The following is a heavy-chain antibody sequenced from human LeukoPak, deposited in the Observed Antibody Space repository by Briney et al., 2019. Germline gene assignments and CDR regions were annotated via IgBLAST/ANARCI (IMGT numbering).Heavy chain of an antibody. Sequence: ASVKVSCKASGYTFTSYAMNWVRQAPGQGLEWMGWINTNTGNPTYAQGFTGRFVFSLDTSVSTAYLQISSLKAEDTAVYYCARAPGGSRYYDFWSGYLDYYYYYMDVWGKGTTVTVSS. CDR3: ARAPGGSRYYDFWSGYLDYYYYYMDV. J-gene: IGHJ6*03. V-gene: IGHV7-4-1*02. CDR1: GYTFTSYA. CDR2: INTNTGNP. D-gene: IGHD3-3*01.